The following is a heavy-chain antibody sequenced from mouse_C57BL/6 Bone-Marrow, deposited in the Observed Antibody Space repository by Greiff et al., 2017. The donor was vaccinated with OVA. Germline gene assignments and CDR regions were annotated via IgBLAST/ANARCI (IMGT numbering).Heavy chain of an antibody. V-gene: IGHV1-53*01. CDR1: GYTFTSYW. J-gene: IGHJ3*01. D-gene: IGHD1-1*01. CDR3: ASSGLLLRYLAWFAY. CDR2: INPSNGGT. Sequence: VQLQQPGTELVKPGASVKLSCKASGYTFTSYWMHWVKQRPGQGLEWIGNINPSNGGTTYNEKFKSKATLTVDKSSSTAYMQLSSLTSEDSAVYYCASSGLLLRYLAWFAYWGQGTLVTVSA.